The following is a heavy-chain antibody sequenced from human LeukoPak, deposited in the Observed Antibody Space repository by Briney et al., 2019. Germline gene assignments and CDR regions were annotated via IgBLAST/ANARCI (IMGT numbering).Heavy chain of an antibody. CDR3: VSPRGFSYGYFDY. D-gene: IGHD5-18*01. Sequence: SETLSLTYTVSGGSISSSSAYWGWIRQPPGKGLEWIGSIYYSKNTYYNPSLKSRVTISADTSKNQFSLTLGSVSATDTAAYYCVSPRGFSYGYFDYWGQGTLVTVSS. CDR2: IYYSKNT. V-gene: IGHV4-39*01. J-gene: IGHJ4*02. CDR1: GGSISSSSAY.